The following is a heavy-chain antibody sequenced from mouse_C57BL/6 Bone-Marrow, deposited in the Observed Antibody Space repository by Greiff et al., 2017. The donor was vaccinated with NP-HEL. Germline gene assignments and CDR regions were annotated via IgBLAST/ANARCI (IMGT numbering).Heavy chain of an antibody. CDR2: IWSGGNT. D-gene: IGHD2-1*01. Sequence: QVQLQQSGPGLVQPSQSLSITCTVSGFSLTSYGVHWVRQSPGKGLEWLGVIWSGGNTDHNTAFMSRLSITKDNSKCRVFIKMNRLQADDTAISYGATSTIPTTWCAYWGQGTLVTVSA. CDR1: GFSLTSYG. J-gene: IGHJ3*01. CDR3: ATSTIPTTWCAY. V-gene: IGHV2-5*01.